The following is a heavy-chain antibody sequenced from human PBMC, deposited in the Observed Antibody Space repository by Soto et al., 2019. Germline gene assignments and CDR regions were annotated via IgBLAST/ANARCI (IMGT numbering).Heavy chain of an antibody. V-gene: IGHV4-61*01. Sequence: SETLSLTCSVSGGSVSSGSYWWSWIRHPPGKGLEWVGHSYFSWSTNLNPSLKSRVTISVDTSKNQLSLKVNSVAGADTAVYYCARAEWISIPDYYYGMDVWGQGTTVT. J-gene: IGHJ6*02. CDR1: GGSVSSGSYW. CDR2: SYFSWST. D-gene: IGHD2-21*01. CDR3: ARAEWISIPDYYYGMDV.